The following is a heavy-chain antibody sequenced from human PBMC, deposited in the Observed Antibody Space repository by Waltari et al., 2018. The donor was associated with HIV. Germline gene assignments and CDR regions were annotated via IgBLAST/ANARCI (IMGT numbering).Heavy chain of an antibody. Sequence: VQLLESGGGWVQPGGSLRLPCAASGFTFSSYAMSWLRQAPGKGLEWVSAISGSGGSTYYADSGKGRFTISRDNSKNTLYLQMNSLRAEDTAVYYCAKGGGVNPFFDYWGQGTLVTVSS. V-gene: IGHV3-23*01. CDR1: GFTFSSYA. CDR3: AKGGGVNPFFDY. J-gene: IGHJ4*02. D-gene: IGHD3-16*01. CDR2: ISGSGGST.